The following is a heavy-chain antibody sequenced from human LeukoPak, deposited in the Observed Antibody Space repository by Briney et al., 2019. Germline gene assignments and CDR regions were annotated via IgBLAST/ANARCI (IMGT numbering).Heavy chain of an antibody. Sequence: GGSLRLSCTGSGFTFSDYSMHWARQAPGKGLEWVSSISSRSTYIFQADSVKGRFTVSRGNAENSLYLQMNSLRVEDTAVYYCARSDVAAPFNYWGQGTLVTVSS. CDR2: ISSRSTYI. CDR3: ARSDVAAPFNY. CDR1: GFTFSDYS. J-gene: IGHJ4*02. D-gene: IGHD6-13*01. V-gene: IGHV3-21*01.